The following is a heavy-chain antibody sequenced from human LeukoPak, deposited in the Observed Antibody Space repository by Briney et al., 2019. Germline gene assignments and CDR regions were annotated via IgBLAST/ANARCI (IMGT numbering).Heavy chain of an antibody. CDR3: ARGARYYYYGMDV. J-gene: IGHJ6*02. Sequence: PSETLSLTCTVSGVSISSGGYYWRWIRQHPGKGLEWIGYIYYSGSTYYNPSLKSRVTISVDTSKNQFSLKLSSVTAADTAVYYCARGARYYYYGMDVWGQGTTVTVSS. CDR2: IYYSGST. V-gene: IGHV4-31*03. CDR1: GVSISSGGYY.